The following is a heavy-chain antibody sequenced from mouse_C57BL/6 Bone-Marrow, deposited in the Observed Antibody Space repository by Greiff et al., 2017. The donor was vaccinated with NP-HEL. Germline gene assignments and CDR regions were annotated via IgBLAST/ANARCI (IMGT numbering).Heavy chain of an antibody. CDR1: GFSLTSYG. Sequence: QVQLQQSGPGLVAPSQSLSITCTVSGFSLTSYGVDWVRQPPGKGLEWLGVIWGGGSTNYNSALMSRLSISKDNSKSQFVLKMNSLQTDDTAMYYCAKRYYGSSYDWYFDVWGTGTTVTVSS. D-gene: IGHD1-1*01. CDR2: IWGGGST. J-gene: IGHJ1*03. CDR3: AKRYYGSSYDWYFDV. V-gene: IGHV2-9*01.